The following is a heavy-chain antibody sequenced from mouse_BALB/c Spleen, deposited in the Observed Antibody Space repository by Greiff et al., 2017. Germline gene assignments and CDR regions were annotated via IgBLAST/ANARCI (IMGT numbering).Heavy chain of an antibody. CDR1: GFTFSSYG. V-gene: IGHV5-6*01. Sequence: EVMLVESGGDLVKPGGSLKLSCAASGFTFSSYGMSWVRQTPDKRLEWVATISSGGSYTYYTDSVKGRFIISRDNAKNTLYLQMSSLKSEDTAMYYCARNKDPTGYAMDYWGQGTSVTVSS. J-gene: IGHJ4*01. CDR2: ISSGGSYT. CDR3: ARNKDPTGYAMDY.